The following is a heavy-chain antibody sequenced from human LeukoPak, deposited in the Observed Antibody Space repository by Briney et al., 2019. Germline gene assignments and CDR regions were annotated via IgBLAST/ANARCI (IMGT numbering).Heavy chain of an antibody. Sequence: PGGSLRLSCAASGFTFSSYWMSWVRQAPGKGLEWVANIKQDGSEKYYVDSVKDRFTISRDNAKNSLYLQMNSLRAEDTAVYYCARGGGYSYGPLGYFDYWGQGTLVTVSS. V-gene: IGHV3-7*01. CDR3: ARGGGYSYGPLGYFDY. D-gene: IGHD5-18*01. J-gene: IGHJ4*02. CDR1: GFTFSSYW. CDR2: IKQDGSEK.